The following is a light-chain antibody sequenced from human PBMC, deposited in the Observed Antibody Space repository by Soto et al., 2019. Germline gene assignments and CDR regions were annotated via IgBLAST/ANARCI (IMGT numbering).Light chain of an antibody. Sequence: EIVLTQSPATLSLSPGERATLSCRASQSVSSYLAWYQQKPGQAPRLLIYDASNRATGIPARFSGSVSGTDFSLTIRSLEPEEFAVYYCQQRSNWPLFAFGSGTNVDIK. CDR1: QSVSSY. CDR2: DAS. CDR3: QQRSNWPLFA. J-gene: IGKJ3*01. V-gene: IGKV3-11*01.